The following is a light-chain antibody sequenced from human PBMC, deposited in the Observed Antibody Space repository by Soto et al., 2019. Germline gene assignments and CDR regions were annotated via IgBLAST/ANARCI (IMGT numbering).Light chain of an antibody. CDR2: DVS. Sequence: QSALTQPASVSESPGQSITISCTGTNSDVGAYNYVSWYQQHPGKAPKLMIYDVSNRPSGVSNRFSGSKSGNTASLTISGLQAEDEAHYYCSSYASSSTVVFGGGTKVTVL. J-gene: IGLJ2*01. V-gene: IGLV2-14*01. CDR1: NSDVGAYNY. CDR3: SSYASSSTVV.